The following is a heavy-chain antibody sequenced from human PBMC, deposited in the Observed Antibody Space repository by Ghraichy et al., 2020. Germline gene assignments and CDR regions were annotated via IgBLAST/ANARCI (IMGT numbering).Heavy chain of an antibody. CDR3: ASFDSRDGYNFYYYYGMDV. V-gene: IGHV1-8*01. J-gene: IGHJ6*02. CDR2: MNPNSGNT. D-gene: IGHD5-24*01. Sequence: ASVKVSCKASGYTFTSYDINWVRQATGQGLEWMGWMNPNSGNTGYAQKFQGRVTMTRNTSISTAYMELSSLRSEDTAVYYCASFDSRDGYNFYYYYGMDVWGQGTTVTVSS. CDR1: GYTFTSYD.